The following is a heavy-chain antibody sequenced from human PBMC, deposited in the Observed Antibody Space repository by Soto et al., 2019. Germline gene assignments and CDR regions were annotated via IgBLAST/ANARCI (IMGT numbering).Heavy chain of an antibody. CDR3: ARAGTPQYSSGWYVSKSEATFDY. Sequence: GASVKVSCKASGYTFTGYYMHWVRQATGQGLEWMGWMNPNSGNTGYAQKFQGRVTMTRNTSISTAYMELSSLRSEDTAVYYCARAGTPQYSSGWYVSKSEATFDYWGQGTLVTVSS. CDR2: MNPNSGNT. D-gene: IGHD6-19*01. J-gene: IGHJ4*02. CDR1: GYTFTGYY. V-gene: IGHV1-8*02.